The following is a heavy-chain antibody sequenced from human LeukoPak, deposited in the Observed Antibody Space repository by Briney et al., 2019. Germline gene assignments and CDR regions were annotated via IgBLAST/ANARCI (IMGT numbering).Heavy chain of an antibody. J-gene: IGHJ4*02. CDR3: ARDGSGAWFDY. D-gene: IGHD3-10*01. CDR2: IKQDGSEK. CDR1: GFTFSSYW. Sequence: GGSLRLSCAASGFTFSSYWMTWVRQAPGKGLEWVANIKQDGSEKYYVDSVKGRFTISRDNAKNSLYLQMNSLRAEDTAVYYCARDGSGAWFDYWGQGTLVTVSS. V-gene: IGHV3-7*01.